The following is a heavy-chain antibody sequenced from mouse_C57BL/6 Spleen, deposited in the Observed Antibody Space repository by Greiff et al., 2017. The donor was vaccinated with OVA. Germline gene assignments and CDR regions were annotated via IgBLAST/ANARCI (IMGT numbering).Heavy chain of an antibody. Sequence: EVQLQQSVAELVRPGASVKLSCTASGFNIKNTYMHWVKQRPEQGLEWIGRIDPANGNTKYAPKFQGKATITADTSSNTAYLQLSSLTSEDTAIYYCARDYYYGSTRAYFDDWGQGTTLTVSS. CDR3: ARDYYYGSTRAYFDD. CDR2: IDPANGNT. V-gene: IGHV14-3*01. D-gene: IGHD1-1*01. CDR1: GFNIKNTY. J-gene: IGHJ2*01.